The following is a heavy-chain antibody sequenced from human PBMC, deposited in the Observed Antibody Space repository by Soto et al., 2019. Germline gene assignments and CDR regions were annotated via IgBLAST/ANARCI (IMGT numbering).Heavy chain of an antibody. Sequence: GRSLRLSCSASGFSVSSYGVHWVRQAPGKGLEWVAVMWYDGRNIFYRDSVKGRFTISRDNSKKIVYFQMNNLRVEDTGLYYCASDFGHLSTYVSDALDFWGGGTMVTVS. V-gene: IGHV3-33*01. J-gene: IGHJ3*01. CDR2: MWYDGRNI. CDR1: GFSVSSYG. CDR3: ASDFGHLSTYVSDALDF. D-gene: IGHD3-10*01.